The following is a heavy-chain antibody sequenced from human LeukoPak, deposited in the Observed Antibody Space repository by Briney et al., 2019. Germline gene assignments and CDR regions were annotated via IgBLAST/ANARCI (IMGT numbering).Heavy chain of an antibody. V-gene: IGHV4-39*01. J-gene: IGHJ4*02. CDR1: GGSISSSSYY. CDR3: ARGTTVTGSGY. Sequence: SETLSPTCTVSGGSISSSSYYWGWIRQPPGKGLEWIGSIYYSGSTYYNPSLKSRVTISVDTSKNQFSLKLSSVTAADTAVYYCARGTTVTGSGYWGQGTLVTVSS. D-gene: IGHD4-17*01. CDR2: IYYSGST.